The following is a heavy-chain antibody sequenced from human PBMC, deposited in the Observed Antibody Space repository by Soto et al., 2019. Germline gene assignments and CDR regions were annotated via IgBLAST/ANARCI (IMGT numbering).Heavy chain of an antibody. CDR3: ARSPTDSYGYEYY. CDR1: VYTFTSYD. Sequence: QVQLLQSGAEVKKPGDSVKVSCKASVYTFTSYDINCVRQATGQGIEWMGWMNPNSGNTGYAQKFQGRVTMTRNTSISTAYMGLSRLRSEDAAVYYCARSPTDSYGYEYYWGQGTLVAVS. D-gene: IGHD5-18*01. CDR2: MNPNSGNT. V-gene: IGHV1-8*01. J-gene: IGHJ4*02.